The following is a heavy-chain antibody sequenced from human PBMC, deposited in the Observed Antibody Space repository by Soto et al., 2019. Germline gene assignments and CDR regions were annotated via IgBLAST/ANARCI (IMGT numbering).Heavy chain of an antibody. V-gene: IGHV6-1*01. CDR2: TYYRSKWYS. CDR3: ARGSYYSGWV. CDR1: GDSVSSTSAA. Sequence: QVQLQQSGPGLVQPSQTLSLTCAISGDSVSSTSAAWSWIRQSPPRGLEWLGRTYYRSKWYSDYAVSVKSRITINPDTSKNQFSLQLNSVTPEDTAVYYCARGSYYSGWVWGQGTLVTVSS. J-gene: IGHJ4*02. D-gene: IGHD6-19*01.